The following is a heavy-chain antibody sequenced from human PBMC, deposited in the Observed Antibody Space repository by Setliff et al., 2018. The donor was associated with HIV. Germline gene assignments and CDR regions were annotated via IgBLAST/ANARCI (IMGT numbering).Heavy chain of an antibody. V-gene: IGHV4-59*11. CDR3: ARTSPVPVYHYYYMDV. Sequence: PSDTLSLTCTVSGGSISSPYWSWIRPPPGKGLEWMGYIFYSGSTNYNPSLKSRVTISPDTSKNQFSLRLTSVTAADTAVYYCARTSPVPVYHYYYMDVWGKGTTVTVSS. CDR1: GGSISSPY. CDR2: IFYSGST. J-gene: IGHJ6*03.